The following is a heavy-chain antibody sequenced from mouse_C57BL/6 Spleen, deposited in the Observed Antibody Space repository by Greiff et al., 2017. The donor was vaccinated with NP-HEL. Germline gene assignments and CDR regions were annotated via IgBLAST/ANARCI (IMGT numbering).Heavy chain of an antibody. CDR2: INPSTGGT. J-gene: IGHJ1*03. CDR1: GYSFTGYY. Sequence: EVQLQQSGPELVKPGASVKISCKASGYSFTGYYMNWVKQSPEKSLEWIGEINPSTGGTTYNQKFKAKATLTVDKSSSTAYMQLKSLTSEDSAVYYCARRVYDGYPYWYFDVWGTGTTVTVSS. V-gene: IGHV1-42*01. CDR3: ARRVYDGYPYWYFDV. D-gene: IGHD2-3*01.